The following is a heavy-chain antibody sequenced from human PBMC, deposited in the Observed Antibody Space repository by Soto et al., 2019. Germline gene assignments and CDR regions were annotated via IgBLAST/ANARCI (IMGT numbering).Heavy chain of an antibody. J-gene: IGHJ6*02. V-gene: IGHV4-31*03. CDR1: GGSISSGGYY. Sequence: QVQLQESGPGLVKPSQTLSLTCTVSGGSISSGGYYWTWIRQHPGKGLEWIGYNYYSGITYYNPSLKSRVTISIGTSKNPFSLKLSSVPAADTAVYYCARGSSIAGLYYGMDVWGQGTTVTVSS. D-gene: IGHD6-6*01. CDR3: ARGSSIAGLYYGMDV. CDR2: NYYSGIT.